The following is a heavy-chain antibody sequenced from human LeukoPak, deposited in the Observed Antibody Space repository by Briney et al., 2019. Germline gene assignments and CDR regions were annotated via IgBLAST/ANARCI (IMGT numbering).Heavy chain of an antibody. Sequence: GGSLRLSCAASGFTFSTYVMHWVRQAPGKGLGWVAMIWYDGSRKFYGDSAQGRFTISRDNSNSALYLQMDSLRADDTGIYYCAKAVALGAGAYDIWGQGTVVTVSS. CDR3: AKAVALGAGAYDI. V-gene: IGHV3-33*03. J-gene: IGHJ3*02. CDR1: GFTFSTYV. D-gene: IGHD3-16*01. CDR2: IWYDGSRK.